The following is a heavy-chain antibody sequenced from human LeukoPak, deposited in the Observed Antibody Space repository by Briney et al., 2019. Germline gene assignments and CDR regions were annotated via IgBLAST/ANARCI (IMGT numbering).Heavy chain of an antibody. CDR3: ARAAQRGFDHSNSLKT. D-gene: IGHD4-11*01. CDR1: GFIFSHHG. V-gene: IGHV3-33*01. J-gene: IGHJ5*01. Sequence: GGSLRLSCAASGFIFSHHGMHWVRQAPGKGLEWVAVIWSDATNRFYADSVKGRFTISRDNSQNTVFLQMNSLRVKDTAIYYRARAAQRGFDHSNSLKTWGHGTLVTVSP. CDR2: IWSDATNR.